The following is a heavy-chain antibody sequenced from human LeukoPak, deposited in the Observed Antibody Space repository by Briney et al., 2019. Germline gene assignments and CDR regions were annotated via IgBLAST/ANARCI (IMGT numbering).Heavy chain of an antibody. CDR3: AAAPSPDVDTAMVYCYGMDV. D-gene: IGHD5-18*01. CDR2: ISGSGGST. J-gene: IGHJ6*02. V-gene: IGHV3-23*01. Sequence: PGGSLRLSCAASGFTFSSYAMSWDRQAPGKGLEWVSAISGSGGSTYYADSVKGRFTISRDNSKNTLYLQMNSLRAEDTAVYYCAAAPSPDVDTAMVYCYGMDVWGQGTTVTVSS. CDR1: GFTFSSYA.